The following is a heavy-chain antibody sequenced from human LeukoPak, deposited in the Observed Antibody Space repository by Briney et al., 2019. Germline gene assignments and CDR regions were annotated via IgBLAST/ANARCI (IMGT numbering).Heavy chain of an antibody. D-gene: IGHD6-6*01. V-gene: IGHV4-59*02. CDR3: ARGSSFSIAAPKLDY. J-gene: IGHJ4*02. CDR1: GGPVTSYY. Sequence: SETLSLTCTVSGGPVTSYYWTWIRQPPGKGLEWIGYIYYSGSTNYNPSLKSRVTISVDTSKNQVSLRLSSVTAADTAVYYCARGSSFSIAAPKLDYWGQGTLVTVSS. CDR2: IYYSGST.